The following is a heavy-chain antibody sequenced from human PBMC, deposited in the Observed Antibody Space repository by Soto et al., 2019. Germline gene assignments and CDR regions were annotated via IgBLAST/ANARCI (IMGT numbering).Heavy chain of an antibody. Sequence: GESLKISCAASGFTFSSYAMSWVRQAPGKGLEWVSAISGSGGSTYYADSVKGRFTISRDNSKNTLYLQMNSLRAEDTAVYYCANPSSSLSYYFDYWGQGTLVTVSS. D-gene: IGHD6-6*01. CDR1: GFTFSSYA. CDR2: ISGSGGST. CDR3: ANPSSSLSYYFDY. V-gene: IGHV3-23*01. J-gene: IGHJ4*02.